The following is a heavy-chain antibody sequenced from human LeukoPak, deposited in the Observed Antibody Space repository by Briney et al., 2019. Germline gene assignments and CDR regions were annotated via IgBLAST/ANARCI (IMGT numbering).Heavy chain of an antibody. CDR2: MKQDGSEK. Sequence: GGSLRLSCAASGFTFSSYWMNWVRQAPGKGLEWVANMKQDGSEKDYVDSVKGRFTISRDNAKNSLYLQMNSLRAEDTAVYYCARVSSLAVAGFFDYWGQGILATVSS. D-gene: IGHD6-19*01. J-gene: IGHJ4*02. CDR3: ARVSSLAVAGFFDY. V-gene: IGHV3-7*01. CDR1: GFTFSSYW.